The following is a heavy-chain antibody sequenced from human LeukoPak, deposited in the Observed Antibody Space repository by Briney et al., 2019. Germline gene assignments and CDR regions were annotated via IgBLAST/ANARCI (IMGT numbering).Heavy chain of an antibody. CDR2: IGTAGDT. V-gene: IGHV3-13*01. D-gene: IGHD3-10*01. CDR3: ARAIAMFRGVNYFDY. J-gene: IGHJ4*02. CDR1: GFTFSSYD. Sequence: GGSLRLSCAASGFTFSSYDMHWVRQVTGKGLEWVSAIGTAGDTYYPGSVKGRFTISRENAKNSLYLQMNSLRAGDTAVYYCARAIAMFRGVNYFDYWGQGTLVTVAP.